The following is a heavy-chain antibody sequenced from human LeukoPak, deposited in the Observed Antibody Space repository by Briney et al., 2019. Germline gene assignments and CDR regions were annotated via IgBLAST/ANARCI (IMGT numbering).Heavy chain of an antibody. J-gene: IGHJ4*02. D-gene: IGHD2-21*02. CDR2: INPSGGST. Sequence: ASVKVSCKASGYTFTSNYMHWVRQAPGQGLEWMGIINPSGGSTSYAHKFQGRVTITVDKSKSTDYLELNSLRSEDTDVDYCARGFLAYCGGDCYPAHYFDYWGQGTLVTV. CDR1: GYTFTSNY. CDR3: ARGFLAYCGGDCYPAHYFDY. V-gene: IGHV1-46*01.